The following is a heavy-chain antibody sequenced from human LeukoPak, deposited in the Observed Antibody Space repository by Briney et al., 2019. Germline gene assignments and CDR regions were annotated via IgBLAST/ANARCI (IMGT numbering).Heavy chain of an antibody. CDR2: INSKSDDI. CDR1: GFTFSSYS. CDR3: ARAEETSWGIDP. Sequence: GGSLRLSCAASGFTFSSYSMTWVRQAPGKGLEWLSYINSKSDDIYHADSVKGRFTVSRDNAKNSLYLQMNNLRAEDTAVYYCARAEETSWGIDPWGQGTLVIVSS. J-gene: IGHJ5*02. D-gene: IGHD3-16*01. V-gene: IGHV3-48*01.